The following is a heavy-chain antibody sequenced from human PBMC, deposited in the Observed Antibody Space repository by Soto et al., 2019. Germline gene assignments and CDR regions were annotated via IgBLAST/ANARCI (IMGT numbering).Heavy chain of an antibody. CDR2: ISSSSDII. Sequence: EVQLVESGGRLVQPGGSLRLSCAASGFTFSTYSMNWVRQAPGNGLEWISYISSSSDIIYYADSVKGRFTISRDNAKNSLSLQMNSLRDEDTAVYYCARPYSNRWSIFYGLDVWGQGTTVTVSS. J-gene: IGHJ6*02. CDR1: GFTFSTYS. CDR3: ARPYSNRWSIFYGLDV. D-gene: IGHD6-13*01. V-gene: IGHV3-48*02.